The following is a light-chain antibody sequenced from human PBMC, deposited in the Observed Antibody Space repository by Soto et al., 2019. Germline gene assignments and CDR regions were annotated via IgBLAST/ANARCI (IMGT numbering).Light chain of an antibody. J-gene: IGKJ1*01. V-gene: IGKV3-20*01. CDR3: QQYGSSPQT. CDR1: QSVANSH. Sequence: TVMTQSPATLSVSPGERGTLSCRASQSVANSHVAWYKQILGLPPRLLIYGASNRATGIPDRFSGSGSGTEFTLTISRLEPEDFEVYYCQQYGSSPQTFGQGTKVDIK. CDR2: GAS.